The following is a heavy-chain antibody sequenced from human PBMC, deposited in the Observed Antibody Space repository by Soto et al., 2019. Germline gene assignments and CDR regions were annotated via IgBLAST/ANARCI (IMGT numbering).Heavy chain of an antibody. V-gene: IGHV3-30*18. CDR1: GFTFSSYG. CDR2: ISDDGSNK. J-gene: IGHJ4*02. D-gene: IGHD5-12*01. CDR3: AKEAHGYDQYYFDY. Sequence: QVQLVESGGGVVQPGSSLRLSCAASGFTFSSYGMHWVRQAPGKGLEWVAVISDDGSNKYYADSVKGRFTISGDNSKNTLYLQMNSLRAEDTAVYYCAKEAHGYDQYYFDYWGQGTLVTVSS.